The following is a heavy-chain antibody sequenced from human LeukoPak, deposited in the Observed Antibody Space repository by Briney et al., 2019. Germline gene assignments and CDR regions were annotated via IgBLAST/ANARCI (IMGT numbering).Heavy chain of an antibody. CDR3: ARRRVTYCSSTSCKPGYYYYYGMDV. D-gene: IGHD2-2*01. J-gene: IGHJ6*02. CDR1: GGSFSGYY. V-gene: IGHV4-34*01. CDR2: INHSGST. Sequence: KSSETLSLTCAVYGGSFSGYYWSWIRQPPGKGLEWIGEINHSGSTNYNPSLKSRVTISVDTSKNQSSLKLSSVTAADTAVYYCARRRVTYCSSTSCKPGYYYYYGMDVWGQGTTVTVSS.